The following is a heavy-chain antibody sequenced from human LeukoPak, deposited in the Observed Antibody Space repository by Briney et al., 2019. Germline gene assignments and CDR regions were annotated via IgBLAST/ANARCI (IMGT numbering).Heavy chain of an antibody. J-gene: IGHJ3*02. CDR1: GYTFTSYG. CDR3: ANHCSSTSCHPHDAFDI. Sequence: ASVKVSCKASGYTFTSYGISWVRQAPGQGLEWMGWISAYNGNTNYAQKLQGRVTMTTDTSTSTAYMELRSLRSDDTAVYYCANHCSSTSCHPHDAFDIWGQGTMVTVSS. D-gene: IGHD2-2*01. CDR2: ISAYNGNT. V-gene: IGHV1-18*01.